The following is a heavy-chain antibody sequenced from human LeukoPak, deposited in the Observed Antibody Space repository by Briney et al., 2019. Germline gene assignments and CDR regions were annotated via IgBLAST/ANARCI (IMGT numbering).Heavy chain of an antibody. CDR1: GGSISSYY. CDR2: IYTSGST. D-gene: IGHD3-10*01. Sequence: PSETLSLTCTVSGGSISSYYWSWLRQPAGKGLEWVGRIYTSGSTKSNPSLGSRVTMSVDKSKNQFSLRLSSVTAADTAIYYCARYGWGSYRFDPWGQGTLVTVSS. J-gene: IGHJ5*02. CDR3: ARYGWGSYRFDP. V-gene: IGHV4-4*07.